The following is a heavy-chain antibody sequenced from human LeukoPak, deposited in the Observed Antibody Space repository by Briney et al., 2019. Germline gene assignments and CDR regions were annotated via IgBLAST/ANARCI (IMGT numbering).Heavy chain of an antibody. V-gene: IGHV3-66*01. CDR2: IYSGGST. D-gene: IGHD6-13*01. J-gene: IGHJ4*02. CDR3: ARGGPAAGRFDY. Sequence: GGPLRLSCAASGFMFSNYNINWVRQAPGKGLEWVSVIYSGGSTYYADSVKGRFTISRDNSKNTLYLQMNSLRAEDTAVYYCARGGPAAGRFDYWGQGTLVIVSS. CDR1: GFMFSNYN.